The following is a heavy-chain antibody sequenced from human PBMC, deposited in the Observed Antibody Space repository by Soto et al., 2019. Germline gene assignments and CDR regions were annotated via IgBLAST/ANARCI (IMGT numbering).Heavy chain of an antibody. CDR3: VRDGTKTLRDWFEP. D-gene: IGHD1-1*01. J-gene: IGHJ5*02. CDR1: GASISGFY. CDR2: IYATGTT. Sequence: SETLSLTCTVSGASISGFYWSWIRKSAGKGLEWIGRIYATGTTDYNPSLKSRVMMSVDTSKKQFSLKLRSVTAADTAVYYCVRDGTKTLRDWFEPWGQGISVTAPQ. V-gene: IGHV4-4*07.